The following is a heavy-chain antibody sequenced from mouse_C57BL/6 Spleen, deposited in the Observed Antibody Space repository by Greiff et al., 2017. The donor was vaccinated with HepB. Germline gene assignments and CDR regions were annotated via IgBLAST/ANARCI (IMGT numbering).Heavy chain of an antibody. CDR1: GFTFSSYG. CDR3: ARWEDSSGYYY. D-gene: IGHD3-2*02. J-gene: IGHJ2*01. CDR2: ISSGGSYT. V-gene: IGHV5-6*01. Sequence: EVQLQESGGDLVKPGGSLKLSCAASGFTFSSYGMSWVRQTPDKRLEWVATISSGGSYTYYPDSVKGRFTISRDNAKNTLYLQMSSLKSEDTAMYYCARWEDSSGYYYWGQGTTLTVSS.